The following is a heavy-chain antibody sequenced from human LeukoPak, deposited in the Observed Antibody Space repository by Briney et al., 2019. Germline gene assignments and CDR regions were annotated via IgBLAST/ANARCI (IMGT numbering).Heavy chain of an antibody. D-gene: IGHD5-18*01. V-gene: IGHV4-59*01. J-gene: IGHJ4*02. Sequence: SETLSLTCTVSGGSLSSYYWSWIRQPPGNGLEWIGYIYYSGSTNNNPSLKSRVTTSVDTSKNQFSLKLSSVTAADMAVYYCARDRGYSYGTFDYWGQGTLVTVSS. CDR3: ARDRGYSYGTFDY. CDR1: GGSLSSYY. CDR2: IYYSGST.